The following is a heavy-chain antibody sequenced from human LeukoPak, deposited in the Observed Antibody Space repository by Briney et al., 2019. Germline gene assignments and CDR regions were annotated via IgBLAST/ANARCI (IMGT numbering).Heavy chain of an antibody. J-gene: IGHJ5*02. CDR3: ARDFHQALNWFDP. CDR2: IIPIFGTA. V-gene: IGHV1-69*13. CDR1: GGTFSSYA. Sequence: GASVKVSCKASGGTFSSYAISWVRQAPGQGLEWMGGIIPIFGTANYAQKFQGRVTITADESTSTAYMELSSLRSEDTAVYYCARDFHQALNWFDPWGQGTLVTVSS.